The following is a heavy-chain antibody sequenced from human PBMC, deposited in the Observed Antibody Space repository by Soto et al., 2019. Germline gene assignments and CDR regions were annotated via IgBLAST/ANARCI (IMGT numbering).Heavy chain of an antibody. J-gene: IGHJ4*02. CDR1: GFPFSNYA. V-gene: IGHV3-23*01. Sequence: HPGGSLRLSCAASGFPFSNYAMSWVRQAPGKGLEWVSAISGSGGSTYYADSVKGRFTISRDNSKNTLYLQMNSLRAEDTAVYYCAKDLGYDFWSGYYGFDYWGQGTLVTVSS. CDR2: ISGSGGST. D-gene: IGHD3-3*01. CDR3: AKDLGYDFWSGYYGFDY.